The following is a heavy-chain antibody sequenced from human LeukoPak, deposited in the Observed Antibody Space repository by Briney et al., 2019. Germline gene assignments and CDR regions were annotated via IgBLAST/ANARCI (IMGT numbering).Heavy chain of an antibody. V-gene: IGHV3-30-3*01. Sequence: AWGSLRLTCAASGFTFRSYAVHWVRQAPGKGLEWVAGISYDASNKYYADSVKGRFTISRDNSKNTLSLQMNSLRAEDTAVYYCARDPYDSSGYPMAYSGHRTLLTVSS. J-gene: IGHJ4*01. CDR3: ARDPYDSSGYPMAY. CDR1: GFTFRSYA. CDR2: ISYDASNK. D-gene: IGHD3-22*01.